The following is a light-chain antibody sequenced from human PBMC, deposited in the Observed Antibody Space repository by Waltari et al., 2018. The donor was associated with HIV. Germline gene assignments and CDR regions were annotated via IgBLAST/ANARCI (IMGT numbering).Light chain of an antibody. CDR1: SGSVSTTNY. V-gene: IGLV8-61*01. Sequence: QTVVTQEPSVSVSPGGTVTLTCALPSGSVSTTNYPSWYQQTPGQAPRTLIYSPNTRSSGVPDRFSGSILGNKAALTITGAQADDESDYYCLLYMGSAWVFGGGTRLTVL. CDR2: SPN. CDR3: LLYMGSAWV. J-gene: IGLJ3*02.